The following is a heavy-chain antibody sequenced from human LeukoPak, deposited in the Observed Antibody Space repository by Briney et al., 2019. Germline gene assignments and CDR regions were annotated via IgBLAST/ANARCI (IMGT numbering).Heavy chain of an antibody. J-gene: IGHJ4*02. CDR1: GFTFSSYG. Sequence: PGRSLRLSCAASGFTFSSYGMHWVRQAPGKGLEWVAVISYDGSNKYYADSVKGRFTISSDNSKNTLYLQMNSLRAEDTAVYYCAKDGSGGPVTTWGDPSDWGQGTLVTVSS. CDR3: AKDGSGGPVTTWGDPSD. V-gene: IGHV3-30*18. CDR2: ISYDGSNK. D-gene: IGHD4-17*01.